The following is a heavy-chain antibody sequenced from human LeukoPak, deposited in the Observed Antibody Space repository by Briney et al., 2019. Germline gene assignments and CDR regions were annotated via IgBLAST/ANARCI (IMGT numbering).Heavy chain of an antibody. CDR1: GGSISRGSYY. J-gene: IGHJ4*02. CDR2: IYNSGST. Sequence: SQTLSLTCIVSGGSISRGSYYWSWIRQPAGKGLEWMGRIYNSGSTNYNPSLKSRVTISTDMSKNQISLKLSSVTAADTAVYYCARQTFGVLYFDSWGQGTLVTVSS. CDR3: ARQTFGVLYFDS. V-gene: IGHV4-61*02. D-gene: IGHD3-10*01.